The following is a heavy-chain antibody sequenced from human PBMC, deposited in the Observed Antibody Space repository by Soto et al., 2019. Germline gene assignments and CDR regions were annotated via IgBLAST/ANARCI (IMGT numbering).Heavy chain of an antibody. CDR2: IYYSGST. D-gene: IGHD4-17*01. J-gene: IGHJ4*02. CDR1: GGSISSGDYY. V-gene: IGHV4-30-4*01. CDR3: ARVIYGDYVDY. Sequence: SETLSLTCTVSGGSISSGDYYWSWIRQPPGKDLEWIGYIYYSGSTYYNPSLKSRVTISVDTSKNQFSLKLSSVTAADTAVYYCARVIYGDYVDYWGQGTLVTVSS.